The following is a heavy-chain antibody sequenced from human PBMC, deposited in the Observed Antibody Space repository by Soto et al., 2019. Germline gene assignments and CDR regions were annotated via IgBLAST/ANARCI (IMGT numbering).Heavy chain of an antibody. V-gene: IGHV1-69*13. CDR3: ARGKKYRYNWNLGDY. D-gene: IGHD1-1*01. Sequence: SVKVSCKASGGTFSSYAISWVRQAPGQGLEWMGGIIPIFGTANYAQKFQGRVTITADESTSTAYMELSSLRSEDTAVYYCARGKKYRYNWNLGDYWGQGTLVTVSS. CDR1: GGTFSSYA. CDR2: IIPIFGTA. J-gene: IGHJ4*02.